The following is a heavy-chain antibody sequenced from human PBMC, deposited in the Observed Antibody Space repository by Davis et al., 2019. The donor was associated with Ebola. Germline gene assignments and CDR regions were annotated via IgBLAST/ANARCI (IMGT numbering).Heavy chain of an antibody. CDR3: ARDLPYYYYGMDV. Sequence: GESLKISCAASGFTFSSYGMHWVRQAPGKGLVWVSRINSDGSSTSYADSVKGRFTISRDNAKNTLYLQMNSLRAEDTAVYYCARDLPYYYYGMDVWGQGTTVTVSS. V-gene: IGHV3-74*01. CDR1: GFTFSSYG. CDR2: INSDGSST. J-gene: IGHJ6*02.